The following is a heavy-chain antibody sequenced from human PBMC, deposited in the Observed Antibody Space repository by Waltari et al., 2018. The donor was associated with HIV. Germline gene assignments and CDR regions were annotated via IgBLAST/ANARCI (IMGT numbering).Heavy chain of an antibody. Sequence: QVRLQESGPGLVKPSQTLSLTCTLTGGSISSIHYSWSWIRQPAGKGLEWIGRFYTSGNINYNPSLKSRATISTDTSKNQFSLKLTSVTAADTAVYYCARTSYYDTRGWGGMDVWGQGTTVTVSS. CDR1: GGSISSIHYS. D-gene: IGHD3-22*01. CDR3: ARTSYYDTRGWGGMDV. CDR2: FYTSGNI. J-gene: IGHJ6*02. V-gene: IGHV4-61*02.